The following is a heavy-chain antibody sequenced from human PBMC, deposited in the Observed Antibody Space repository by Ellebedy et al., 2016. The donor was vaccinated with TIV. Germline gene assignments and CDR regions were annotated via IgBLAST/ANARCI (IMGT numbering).Heavy chain of an antibody. CDR3: SRDHYDSGAYYHGLIADY. V-gene: IGHV3-21*01. CDR1: GLILNDAW. D-gene: IGHD3-22*01. J-gene: IGHJ4*02. Sequence: GESLKISCAASGLILNDAWMSWVRQAPGKGLEWVSSISRTSSFIYYVDSLEGRFTISRDNAKNSLYLQMNSLRAEDTAVYYCSRDHYDSGAYYHGLIADYWGQGTLVTVSS. CDR2: ISRTSSFI.